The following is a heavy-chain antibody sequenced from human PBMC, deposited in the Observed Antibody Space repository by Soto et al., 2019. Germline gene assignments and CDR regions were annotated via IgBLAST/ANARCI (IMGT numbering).Heavy chain of an antibody. D-gene: IGHD1-20*01. CDR1: GFTFSSYA. CDR2: ISYDGSNK. CDR3: ASSNWN. Sequence: VQLVESGGGVVQPGRSLRLSCAASGFTFSSYAMHWVRQAPGKGLEWVAVISYDGSNKYYADSVKGRFTISRDNSKNTLYLQMNSLRAEDTAVYYCASSNWNWGQGTLVTVSS. J-gene: IGHJ4*02. V-gene: IGHV3-30-3*01.